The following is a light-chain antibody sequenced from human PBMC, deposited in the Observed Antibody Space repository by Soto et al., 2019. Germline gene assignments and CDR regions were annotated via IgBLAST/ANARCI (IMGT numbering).Light chain of an antibody. V-gene: IGKV3-20*01. CDR1: QSISSSY. Sequence: DIVLTQSPGTLSLSPGERATLYCRASQSISSSYLAWFQQKPGQSPRLLIYGASSRATGIPDRFSGSGSGTDFTLAISRLEPEDFALYYCQQYGSSPFTFGGGTKVDIK. CDR3: QQYGSSPFT. J-gene: IGKJ4*01. CDR2: GAS.